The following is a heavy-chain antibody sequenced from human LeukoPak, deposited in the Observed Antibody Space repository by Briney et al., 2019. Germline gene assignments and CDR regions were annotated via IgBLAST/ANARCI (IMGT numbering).Heavy chain of an antibody. J-gene: IGHJ4*02. V-gene: IGHV1-2*04. CDR2: INPNSGGT. CDR1: GYTFTGYY. D-gene: IGHD6-13*01. CDR3: AREVTAAGPLNY. Sequence: ASVKVSCKASGYTFTGYYMHWVRQAPGQGLEWMGWINPNSGGTNYAQKFQGWVTMTRDTSISIAYMELSRLRSDDTAVYYCAREVTAAGPLNYWGQGTLVTVSS.